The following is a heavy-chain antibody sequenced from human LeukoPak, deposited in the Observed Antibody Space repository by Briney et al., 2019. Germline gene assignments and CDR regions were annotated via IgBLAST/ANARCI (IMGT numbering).Heavy chain of an antibody. CDR2: IYSGGIT. Sequence: PGGSLRLSCEASGFTFSSYAMSWVRQAPGQGLEWVSVIYSGGITYYADSVKGRFTISRDNSKNTLYLQMNSLRAEDTAVYYCARDLDYGDDAFDIWGQGTMVTVSS. V-gene: IGHV3-23*03. CDR3: ARDLDYGDDAFDI. D-gene: IGHD4/OR15-4a*01. CDR1: GFTFSSYA. J-gene: IGHJ3*02.